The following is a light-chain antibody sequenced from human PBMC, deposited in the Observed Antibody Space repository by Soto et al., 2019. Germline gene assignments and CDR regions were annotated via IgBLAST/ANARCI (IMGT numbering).Light chain of an antibody. Sequence: EIVLTQSPGTLSLSPGERATLSCRASQSVTSSYLAWYQQKPGQAPRLLIYGASSRAIGIPDRFSGSGSWTDFTLTFSSLEPEDFAVYYCQQYGSSPWTFGQGTKVEIK. V-gene: IGKV3-20*01. J-gene: IGKJ1*01. CDR2: GAS. CDR3: QQYGSSPWT. CDR1: QSVTSSY.